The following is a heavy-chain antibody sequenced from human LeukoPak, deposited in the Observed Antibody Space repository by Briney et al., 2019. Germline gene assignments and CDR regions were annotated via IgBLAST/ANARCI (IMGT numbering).Heavy chain of an antibody. V-gene: IGHV4-38-2*02. D-gene: IGHD3-9*01. J-gene: IGHJ4*02. CDR3: ARGVLTGYEDY. CDR2: IHHSGST. CDR1: GGSISSYY. Sequence: PSETLSLTRTVSGGSISSYYWSWIRQPPGKGLEWIGSIHHSGSTYYNPSLKSRVTISVDTPKNQFSLKLSSVTAADTAVYCCARGVLTGYEDYWGQGTLVTVSS.